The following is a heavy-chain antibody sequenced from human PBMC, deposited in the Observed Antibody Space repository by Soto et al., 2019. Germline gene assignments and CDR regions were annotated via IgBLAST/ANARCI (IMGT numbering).Heavy chain of an antibody. Sequence: SETLSLTCTVSGGSISGHFWSWIRQPTGKKLEWIGRIYSSGNTIYSPSLKTRVTMSVDTSKNQFSLDLTSVTAADTAVYYCARDNVWSGFYSFFDNWGQGTLVTVSS. CDR3: ARDNVWSGFYSFFDN. CDR2: IYSSGNT. CDR1: GGSISGHF. J-gene: IGHJ4*02. D-gene: IGHD3-3*01. V-gene: IGHV4-4*07.